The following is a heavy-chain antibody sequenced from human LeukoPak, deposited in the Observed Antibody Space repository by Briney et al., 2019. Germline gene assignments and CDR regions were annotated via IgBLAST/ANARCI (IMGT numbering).Heavy chain of an antibody. J-gene: IGHJ4*02. V-gene: IGHV3-7*01. CDR3: ARDAGDIAVAPGGY. Sequence: TGGSLRLSCAASGFTFSSYWMSWVRQAPGKGLEWVANIKQDGSEKYYVDSVKGRFTISRDNSKNTLYLQMNSLRAEDTAVYYCARDAGDIAVAPGGYWGQGTLVTVSS. CDR2: IKQDGSEK. D-gene: IGHD6-19*01. CDR1: GFTFSSYW.